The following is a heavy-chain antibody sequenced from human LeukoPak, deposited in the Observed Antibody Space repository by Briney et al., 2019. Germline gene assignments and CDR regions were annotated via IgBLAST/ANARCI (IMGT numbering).Heavy chain of an antibody. V-gene: IGHV1-69*05. Sequence: GASVKVSCKASGGTFSSYAISWVRQAPGQGLEWVGGIIPIFGTANYAQKFQGRVTITTDESTSTAYMELSSLRSEDTAVYYCASSPPRGVMRDYYYYYMDVWGKGTTVTVSS. CDR1: GGTFSSYA. D-gene: IGHD3-10*01. CDR3: ASSPPRGVMRDYYYYYMDV. J-gene: IGHJ6*03. CDR2: IIPIFGTA.